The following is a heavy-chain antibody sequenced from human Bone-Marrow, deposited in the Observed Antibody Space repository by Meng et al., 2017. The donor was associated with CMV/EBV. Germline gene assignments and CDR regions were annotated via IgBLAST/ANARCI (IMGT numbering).Heavy chain of an antibody. CDR1: GFTFSSYA. CDR3: AKRGRSLYNYIVVVPAADGPFDY. D-gene: IGHD2-2*01. CDR2: ISGNGGST. V-gene: IGHV3-23*01. J-gene: IGHJ4*02. Sequence: GESLKIACAASGFTFSSYAMGWVRQAPGKGLEWVSAISGNGGSTYYADSVKGRFTISRDNSKNTLYLQMNSLRAEDTAVYHCAKRGRSLYNYIVVVPAADGPFDYWGQGTLVTVPS.